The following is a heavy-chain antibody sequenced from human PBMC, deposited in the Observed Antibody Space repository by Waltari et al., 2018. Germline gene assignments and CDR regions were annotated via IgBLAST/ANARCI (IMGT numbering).Heavy chain of an antibody. D-gene: IGHD3-10*01. CDR3: AKDGYYGSGSYYLGY. Sequence: QVQLVESGGGVVQPGGSLRLSCAASGFTFSSYGMHWVRQAPGKGLEWVAFIRDDGSNKYYADSVKGRFTISRDNSKNTLYLQMNSLRAEDTAVYYCAKDGYYGSGSYYLGYWGQGTLVTVSS. V-gene: IGHV3-30*02. CDR2: IRDDGSNK. CDR1: GFTFSSYG. J-gene: IGHJ4*02.